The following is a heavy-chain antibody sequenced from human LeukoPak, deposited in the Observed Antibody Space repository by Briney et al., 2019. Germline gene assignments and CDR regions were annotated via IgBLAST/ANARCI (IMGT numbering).Heavy chain of an antibody. V-gene: IGHV4-34*01. CDR3: AIEKRGCCSGGSCYSGWFDP. CDR2: INHSGST. Sequence: SGTLSLTCAVYGGSFSGYNWSWIRQPPGKGLEWIWDINHSGSTNYNPSLKSRVTRSVDTSKKQFSLQLSSVTAADTAVYYCAIEKRGCCSGGSCYSGWFDPWGQGTLVTVSS. D-gene: IGHD2-15*01. J-gene: IGHJ5*02. CDR1: GGSFSGYN.